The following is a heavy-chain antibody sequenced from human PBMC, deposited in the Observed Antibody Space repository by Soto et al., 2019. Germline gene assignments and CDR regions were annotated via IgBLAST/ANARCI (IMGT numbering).Heavy chain of an antibody. CDR2: VSSNSAYI. V-gene: IGHV3-21*01. CDR3: TRDASRDSSARGWFDP. CDR1: GFTFRSFT. J-gene: IGHJ5*02. Sequence: GGSLRLSCAASGFTFRSFTMNWVRQAPGKGLEWVSTVSSNSAYIYYTDALRGRFTLSRDNAKNSLHLQMNSLRAEDTAVYYCTRDASRDSSARGWFDPWGPGTLVTVSS. D-gene: IGHD6-13*01.